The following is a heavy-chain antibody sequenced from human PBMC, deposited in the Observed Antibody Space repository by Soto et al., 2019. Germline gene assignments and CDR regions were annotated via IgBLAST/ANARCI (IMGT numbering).Heavy chain of an antibody. CDR2: INTGGGDT. CDR3: ARDGSGYSGYGHFDH. V-gene: IGHV1-46*01. J-gene: IGHJ4*02. CDR1: GYAFTIHY. Sequence: ASVKVSCKASGYAFTIHYIHWVRQAPGQGLEWMGIINTGGGDTSYAQKFQGRISMTRDTSTATVYTELSSLRSEDTAVYYCARDGSGYSGYGHFDHWGQGTLVTVSS. D-gene: IGHD5-12*01.